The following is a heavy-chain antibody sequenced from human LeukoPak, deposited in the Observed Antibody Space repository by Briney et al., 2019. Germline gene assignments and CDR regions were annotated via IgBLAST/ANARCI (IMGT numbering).Heavy chain of an antibody. D-gene: IGHD3-10*01. CDR3: ARGEFPGFAFDY. CDR2: IYHSGST. V-gene: IGHV4-39*07. CDR1: GGSISSSSYY. J-gene: IGHJ4*02. Sequence: SETLSLTCTVSGGSISSSSYYWGWIRQPPGKGLEWIGEIYHSGSTNYNPSLKSRVTISVDKSKNQFSLKLSSVTAADTAVYYCARGEFPGFAFDYWGQGTLVTVSS.